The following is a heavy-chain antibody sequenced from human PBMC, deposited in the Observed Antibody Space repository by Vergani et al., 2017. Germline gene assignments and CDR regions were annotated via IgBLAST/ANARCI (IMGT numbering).Heavy chain of an antibody. CDR1: GGSISSGSYY. Sequence: QVQLQESGPGLVKPSQTLSLTCTVSGGSISSGSYYWSWIRQPAGKGLEWIGRIYTSGSTNYNPSLKSRVTISVDTSKNQFSLKLSSVTAADTAVYYCARGGRDDFWSGYLWWFDPWGQGTLVTVSS. CDR3: ARGGRDDFWSGYLWWFDP. CDR2: IYTSGST. J-gene: IGHJ5*02. D-gene: IGHD3-3*01. V-gene: IGHV4-61*02.